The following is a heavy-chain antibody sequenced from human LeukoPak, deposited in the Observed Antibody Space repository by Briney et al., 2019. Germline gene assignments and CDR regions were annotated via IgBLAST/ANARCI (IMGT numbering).Heavy chain of an antibody. Sequence: GASVKVSCKTSGYTFTNNWMHWVRQAPGQGLEWVGLINPTGTSTLYAQNFQGRVTLTKDMSTTTDYMELRSLTSEDTAVYYCARDHSVGDIAWWFDPWGQGTLV. CDR2: INPTGTST. V-gene: IGHV1-46*01. D-gene: IGHD3-10*01. CDR3: ARDHSVGDIAWWFDP. J-gene: IGHJ5*02. CDR1: GYTFTNNW.